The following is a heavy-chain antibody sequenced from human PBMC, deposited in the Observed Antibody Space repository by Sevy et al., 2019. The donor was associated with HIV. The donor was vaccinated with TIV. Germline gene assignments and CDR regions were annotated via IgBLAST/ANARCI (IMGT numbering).Heavy chain of an antibody. D-gene: IGHD3-22*01. CDR1: GFTFSSYE. J-gene: IGHJ4*02. CDR3: ARARAYYYDNSGYSFDY. CDR2: ITSGGTNS. V-gene: IGHV3-48*03. Sequence: GGSLRLSCAASGFTFSSYEMNWVRQAPGKGLEWVSYITSGGTNSYYGDSVKGRFTISRDNAKNSLYLQMNSLRVEDTAAYYCARARAYYYDNSGYSFDYWGQGTLVTVSS.